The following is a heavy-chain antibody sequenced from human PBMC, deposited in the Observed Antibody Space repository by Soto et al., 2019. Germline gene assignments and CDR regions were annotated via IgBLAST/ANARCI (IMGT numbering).Heavy chain of an antibody. D-gene: IGHD1-20*01. CDR3: AKAKNDYNWDNRPPFDY. Sequence: GASVKVSCKASGGTFSSYAISWVRQAPGQGLEWMGGIIPIFGTANYAQKFQGRVTITADESTSTAYMELSSLRADDTAIYYCAKAKNDYNWDNRPPFDYWGQGTLVTVSS. CDR2: IIPIFGTA. J-gene: IGHJ4*02. CDR1: GGTFSSYA. V-gene: IGHV1-69*13.